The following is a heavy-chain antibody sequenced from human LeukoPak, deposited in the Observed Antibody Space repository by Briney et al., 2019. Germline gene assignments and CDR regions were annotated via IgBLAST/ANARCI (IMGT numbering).Heavy chain of an antibody. Sequence: SETLSLTCAVYGVSFSGYCWSWIRQPPGKGLEWIGEINHSGSTNYNPSLKSRVTISVDTSKSEFSLKLSSVTAADTAVYYCARVSAWSSTSHSTYGMDVWGQGTTVTVSS. CDR3: ARVSAWSSTSHSTYGMDV. D-gene: IGHD2-2*01. V-gene: IGHV4-34*01. CDR1: GVSFSGYC. CDR2: INHSGST. J-gene: IGHJ6*02.